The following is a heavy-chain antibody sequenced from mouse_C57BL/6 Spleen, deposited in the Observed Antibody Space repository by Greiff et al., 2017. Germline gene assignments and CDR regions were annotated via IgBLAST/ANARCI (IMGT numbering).Heavy chain of an antibody. CDR1: GYTFTSYG. D-gene: IGHD1-1*01. CDR3: ARSGDGSSFSYWYFDV. CDR2: IYPRSGNT. V-gene: IGHV1-81*01. Sequence: QVQLQQSGAELARPGASVKLSCKASGYTFTSYGISWVKQRTGQGLEWIGEIYPRSGNTYYNEKFKGKATLTADKSSSTAYMELRSLTSEDSAVYFCARSGDGSSFSYWYFDVWGTGTTVTVSS. J-gene: IGHJ1*03.